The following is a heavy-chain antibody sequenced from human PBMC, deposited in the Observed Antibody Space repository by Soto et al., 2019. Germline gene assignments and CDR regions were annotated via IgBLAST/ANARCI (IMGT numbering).Heavy chain of an antibody. CDR1: GYTLTELS. J-gene: IGHJ6*02. CDR2: FDPEDGET. Sequence: ASVKVSCKVSGYTLTELSMHWVRQAPGKGLEWVGGFDPEDGETIYAQKFQGRITMTEDTSTDTAYMELSSLRSEETAVYYCATDLRSAGVDSGYDYYYYYGMDVWGQGTTVTVSS. CDR3: ATDLRSAGVDSGYDYYYYYGMDV. D-gene: IGHD5-12*01. V-gene: IGHV1-24*01.